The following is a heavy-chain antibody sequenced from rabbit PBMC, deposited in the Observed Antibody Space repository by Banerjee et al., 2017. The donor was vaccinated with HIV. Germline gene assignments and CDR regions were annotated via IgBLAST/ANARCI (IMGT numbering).Heavy chain of an antibody. Sequence: QEQLVESGGGLVQPGGSLKLSCKASGFDFSRYGVSWVRQAPGKGLEWFGYIDPVFGSTVYASWVNGRFTISSHNAQNTLYLQLNSLTAADTATYFCVREAGYAGYGDGNLWGPGTLVTVS. CDR2: IDPVFGST. V-gene: IGHV1S47*01. D-gene: IGHD7-1*01. J-gene: IGHJ4*01. CDR1: GFDFSRYG. CDR3: VREAGYAGYGDGNL.